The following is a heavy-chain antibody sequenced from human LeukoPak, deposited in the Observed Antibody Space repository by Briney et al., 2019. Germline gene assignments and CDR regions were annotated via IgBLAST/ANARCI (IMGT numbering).Heavy chain of an antibody. CDR3: ARDRSVAGTVDY. CDR2: ISSSSTFI. J-gene: IGHJ4*02. Sequence: GGSLRLSCAASGFSFNSYSMNWVRQAPGKGLEWVSSISSSSTFISYADSVKGRFTISRDNAKNSLYLQMNSLTAEDTAVYYCARDRSVAGTVDYWGQGTLVTVSS. V-gene: IGHV3-21*01. CDR1: GFSFNSYS. D-gene: IGHD6-19*01.